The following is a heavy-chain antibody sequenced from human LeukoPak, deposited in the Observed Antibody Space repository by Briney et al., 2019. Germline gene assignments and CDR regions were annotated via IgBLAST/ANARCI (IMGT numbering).Heavy chain of an antibody. CDR3: ARAPNTSGWYFNYFDY. D-gene: IGHD6-19*01. V-gene: IGHV4-59*01. CDR1: GGSISSDY. CDR2: VYNSGST. Sequence: SETLSLTCSVSGGSISSDYWGWIRQPPGKGLEWIGFVYNSGSTHYNPSLKSRVTISIDTSKNQFSLKLNSVTATDTAVYYCARAPNTSGWYFNYFDYWGQGTLVTVSS. J-gene: IGHJ4*02.